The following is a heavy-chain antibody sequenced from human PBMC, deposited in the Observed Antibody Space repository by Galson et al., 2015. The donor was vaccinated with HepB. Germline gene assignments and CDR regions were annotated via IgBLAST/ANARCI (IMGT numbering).Heavy chain of an antibody. J-gene: IGHJ4*02. CDR3: VKDQVSGGGWYGPFDN. CDR2: ISGNGGTT. CDR1: GFTFSSSP. V-gene: IGHV3-64D*06. D-gene: IGHD6-19*01. Sequence: SLRLSCAASGFTFSSSPMYWVRQAPGKALEYVSVISGNGGTTHYAGSVRGRFIISRETSKNTIYLQMSSLRPEDTAVYYCVKDQVSGGGWYGPFDNWGQGTLVAVSS.